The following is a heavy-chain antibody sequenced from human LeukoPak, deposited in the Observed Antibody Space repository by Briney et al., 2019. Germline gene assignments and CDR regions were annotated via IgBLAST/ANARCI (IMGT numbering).Heavy chain of an antibody. CDR3: AREGRVSGYDFDC. D-gene: IGHD5-12*01. J-gene: IGHJ4*02. Sequence: GGSLRLSCAASGFTFSNYGMHWVRQAPGKGLEWVALIWNDGTNEKFADSVKGRFTISRDNAKNTLYLQMNSLRVEDTAVYYCAREGRVSGYDFDCWGQGTLVTVSS. CDR2: IWNDGTNE. CDR1: GFTFSNYG. V-gene: IGHV3-33*01.